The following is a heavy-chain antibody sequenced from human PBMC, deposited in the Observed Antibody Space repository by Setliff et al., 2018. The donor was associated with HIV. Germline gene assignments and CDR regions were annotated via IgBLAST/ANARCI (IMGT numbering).Heavy chain of an antibody. CDR1: GFSLTSYG. CDR3: AKGGQLWFSYFDY. CDR2: LQHDGSNK. D-gene: IGHD5-18*01. J-gene: IGHJ4*02. V-gene: IGHV3-30*02. Sequence: GGSLRLSCAASGFSLTSYGMHWVRQTPDKGLEWVAFLQHDGSNKYYADSVKGRFTISRDNSKNTLYLQMNSLRAEDTAVYYCAKGGQLWFSYFDYWGQGTLVTVSS.